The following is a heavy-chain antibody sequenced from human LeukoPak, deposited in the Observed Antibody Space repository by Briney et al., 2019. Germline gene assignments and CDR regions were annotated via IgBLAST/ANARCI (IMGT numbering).Heavy chain of an antibody. Sequence: ASVKVSCKASGYTFTGYYMHWVRQAPGQGLDWMGWINPYNGNTNYAQKLQGRVTMTTDTSTSTAYMELRSLRSDDTAVYYCARELYGRFEYWGQGTLVTVSS. CDR3: ARELYGRFEY. J-gene: IGHJ4*02. D-gene: IGHD2-2*02. CDR2: INPYNGNT. CDR1: GYTFTGYY. V-gene: IGHV1-18*04.